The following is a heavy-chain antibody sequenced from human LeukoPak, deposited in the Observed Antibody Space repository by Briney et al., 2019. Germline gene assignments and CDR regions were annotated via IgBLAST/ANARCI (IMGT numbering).Heavy chain of an antibody. CDR3: ARESGGTCGYDY. Sequence: WVRQAPGKGLEWVANIKQDGSEKYYVDSVKGRFTISRDNAKNSLYLQMNSLRAEDTAVYYCARESGGTCGYDYWGQGTLVTVSS. V-gene: IGHV3-7*01. D-gene: IGHD2-15*01. CDR2: IKQDGSEK. J-gene: IGHJ4*02.